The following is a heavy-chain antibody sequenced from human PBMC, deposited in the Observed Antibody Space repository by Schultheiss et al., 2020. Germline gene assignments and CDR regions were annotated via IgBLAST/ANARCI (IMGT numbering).Heavy chain of an antibody. CDR2: ISSSSSYI. Sequence: GGSLRISCAASGFTFSSYSMNWVRQAPGKGLEWVSSISSSSSYISYADSVKGRFTISRDNAKNSLYLQMNSLRAEDTAVYYCARDSGGIAVAGTFDYWGQGTMVTVSS. J-gene: IGHJ4*02. CDR1: GFTFSSYS. D-gene: IGHD6-19*01. CDR3: ARDSGGIAVAGTFDY. V-gene: IGHV3-21*04.